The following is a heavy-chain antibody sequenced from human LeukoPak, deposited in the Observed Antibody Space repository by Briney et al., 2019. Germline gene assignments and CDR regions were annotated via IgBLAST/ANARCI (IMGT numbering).Heavy chain of an antibody. Sequence: ASVKVSCKASGYTFTSYAMNWVRQAPGQGLEWMGWIGAYNGNTNYAQKLQGRVTMTTDTSTSTAYMELRSLRSDDTAVYYCARDHVYYDILTGYYKAWGYYYYMDVWGKGTTVTVSS. J-gene: IGHJ6*03. D-gene: IGHD3-9*01. CDR2: IGAYNGNT. V-gene: IGHV1-18*01. CDR1: GYTFTSYA. CDR3: ARDHVYYDILTGYYKAWGYYYYMDV.